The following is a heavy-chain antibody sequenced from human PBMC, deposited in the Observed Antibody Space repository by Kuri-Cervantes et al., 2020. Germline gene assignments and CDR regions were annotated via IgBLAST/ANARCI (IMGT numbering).Heavy chain of an antibody. CDR1: GFTFSSYA. CDR2: ISGSGGST. Sequence: LSLTCAASGFTFSSYAMSWVRQAPGKGLEWASAISGSGGSTYYADPVKGRFTISRDNSKNTLYLQMNSLRAEDTAVYYCAKTEGFDYWGQGTLVTVSS. J-gene: IGHJ4*02. V-gene: IGHV3-23*01. CDR3: AKTEGFDY. D-gene: IGHD2-21*02.